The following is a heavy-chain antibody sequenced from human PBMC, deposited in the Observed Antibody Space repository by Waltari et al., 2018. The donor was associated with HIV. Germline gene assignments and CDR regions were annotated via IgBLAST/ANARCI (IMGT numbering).Heavy chain of an antibody. D-gene: IGHD2-15*01. CDR2: IYYSGST. V-gene: IGHV4-39*01. J-gene: IGHJ6*02. CDR3: ASTLRGYCSGGSCYGGLDV. CDR1: GGSISSSSYY. Sequence: QLQLQESGPGLVKPSETLSLPCTFSGGSISSSSYYCGWIRQPPGKGLEWLGSIYYSGSTYYNPSLKSRVTISVDTSKNQFSLKLSSVTAADTAVYYCASTLRGYCSGGSCYGGLDVWGQGTTVTVSS.